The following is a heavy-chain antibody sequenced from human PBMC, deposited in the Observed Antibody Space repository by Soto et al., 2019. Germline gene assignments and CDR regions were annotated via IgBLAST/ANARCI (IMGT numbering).Heavy chain of an antibody. J-gene: IGHJ4*01. V-gene: IGHV4-34*01. Sequence: PSETLALTCTVHGGSFIGYYWSWIRQPPGKGLEWIGEINHSGDTNYNPSLKSRISISIDTSKNQFSLTVTSVTAADTALYYCATVNTVPSYFFESWGPGDLVTVSS. CDR2: INHSGDT. CDR3: ATVNTVPSYFFES. D-gene: IGHD4-17*01. CDR1: GGSFIGYY.